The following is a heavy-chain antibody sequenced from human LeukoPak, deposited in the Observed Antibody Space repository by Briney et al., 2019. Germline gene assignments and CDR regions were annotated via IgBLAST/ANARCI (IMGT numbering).Heavy chain of an antibody. Sequence: GGSLRLSCAASGFIFSDYWMSWVRQAPGKGLEWVANINQDGSEKYPVDSVKGRFTITRDNAKNSVYLQLNSLRAEDTAVYFCARDRHYYETGSYYYYFEDWGQGTLVTVSS. J-gene: IGHJ4*02. D-gene: IGHD3-22*01. V-gene: IGHV3-7*01. CDR2: INQDGSEK. CDR3: ARDRHYYETGSYYYYFED. CDR1: GFIFSDYW.